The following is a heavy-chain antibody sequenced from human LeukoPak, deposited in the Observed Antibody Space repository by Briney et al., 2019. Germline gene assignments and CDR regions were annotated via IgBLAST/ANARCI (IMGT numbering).Heavy chain of an antibody. CDR3: ARDRSSREAHYYYYMDV. CDR1: GGSINSYY. D-gene: IGHD5-24*01. V-gene: IGHV4-59*12. CDR2: IYYSGST. J-gene: IGHJ6*03. Sequence: SETLSLTCTVSGGSINSYYWSWIRQPPGKGLEWIGYIYYSGSTNYNPSLKSRVTMSVDTSKNQFSLKLSSVTAADTAVYYCARDRSSREAHYYYYMDVWGKGTTVTISS.